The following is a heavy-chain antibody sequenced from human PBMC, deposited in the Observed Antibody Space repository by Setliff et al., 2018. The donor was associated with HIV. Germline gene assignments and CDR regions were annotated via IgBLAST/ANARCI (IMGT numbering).Heavy chain of an antibody. Sequence: PSETLSLTCDVSGYSINNIHYWGWIRQPPGKGLECLGNICDGGTTYHNPSPKGRVTISIDTYKSQFSLKLISVTAADTAVYYCVRRDVSFLFGQFDSWGQGILVTVSS. D-gene: IGHD3-10*02. V-gene: IGHV4-38-2*01. CDR1: GYSINNIHY. J-gene: IGHJ4*02. CDR3: VRRDVSFLFGQFDS. CDR2: ICDGGTT.